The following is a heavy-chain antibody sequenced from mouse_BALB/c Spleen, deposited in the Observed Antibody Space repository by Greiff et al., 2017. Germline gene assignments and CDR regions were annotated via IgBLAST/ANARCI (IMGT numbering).Heavy chain of an antibody. CDR2: ISSGSSTI. CDR1: GFTFSSFG. D-gene: IGHD1-1*01. V-gene: IGHV5-17*02. J-gene: IGHJ4*01. Sequence: EVQLVESGGGLVQPGGSRKLSCAASGFTFSSFGMQWVRQAPEKGLEWVAYISSGSSTIYYADTVKGRFTISRDNPKNTLFLQMTSLRSEDTAMYYCARYGSRTDYAMDYWGQGTSVTVSS. CDR3: ARYGSRTDYAMDY.